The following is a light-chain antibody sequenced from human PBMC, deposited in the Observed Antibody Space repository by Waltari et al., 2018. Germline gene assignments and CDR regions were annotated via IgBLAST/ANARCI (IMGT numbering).Light chain of an antibody. CDR1: QSVTRA. V-gene: IGKV3-20*01. Sequence: EIVLTQSPGTLSLSPGERATLSCKTSQSVTRALAWYQQKPGQAPRLLIYGASNRATGMPDRFSGSGSGTDFSLTISSLEPEDFAVYYCQHYLRLPVTFGQGTKVEVK. CDR3: QHYLRLPVT. CDR2: GAS. J-gene: IGKJ1*01.